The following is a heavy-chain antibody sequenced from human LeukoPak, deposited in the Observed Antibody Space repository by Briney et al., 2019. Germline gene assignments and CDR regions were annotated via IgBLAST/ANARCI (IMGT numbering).Heavy chain of an antibody. D-gene: IGHD2-15*01. CDR1: GFTFTSSA. V-gene: IGHV1-58*02. J-gene: IGHJ4*02. Sequence: SVKVSCEASGFTFTSSAMQWVRQARGQRLEWIGWIVVGSGNTNYAQKFQERVTITRDMSTSTAYMELSSLRSEDTAVYYCAAVYCSGGSCYSEVLDYWGQGTLVTVSS. CDR2: IVVGSGNT. CDR3: AAVYCSGGSCYSEVLDY.